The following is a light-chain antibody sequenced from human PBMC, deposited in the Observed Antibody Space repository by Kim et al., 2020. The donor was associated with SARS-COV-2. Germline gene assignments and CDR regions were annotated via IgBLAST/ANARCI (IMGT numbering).Light chain of an antibody. V-gene: IGKV3-11*01. CDR2: DAS. CDR1: QSLSNF. CDR3: QQRSNWPPRIT. J-gene: IGKJ3*01. Sequence: EIVLTQSPATLSLSPGERATLSCRASQSLSNFLAWYHQKPGQAPRLLIYDASNRATGIPARFSGSGSGTDFTLTISSLEPEDFAVYYCQQRSNWPPRITFGPGTKVDIK.